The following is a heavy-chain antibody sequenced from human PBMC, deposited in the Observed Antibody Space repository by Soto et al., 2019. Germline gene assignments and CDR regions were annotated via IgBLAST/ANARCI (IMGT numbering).Heavy chain of an antibody. Sequence: EVQLVESGGGLVQPGGSLRLSCAASGFTFSSDWMHWVRQVPGKGLVWVSRINSDGSSTNYADSVKGRFTISRDNAKNTLYLQMNSLRDEDTAGYYCSRGSSTSCNYWGQGTLVSVSS. J-gene: IGHJ4*02. D-gene: IGHD2-2*01. V-gene: IGHV3-74*01. CDR1: GFTFSSDW. CDR3: SRGSSTSCNY. CDR2: INSDGSST.